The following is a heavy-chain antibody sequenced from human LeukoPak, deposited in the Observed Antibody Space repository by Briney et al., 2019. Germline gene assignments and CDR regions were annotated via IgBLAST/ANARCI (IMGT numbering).Heavy chain of an antibody. CDR1: GFTFHNYA. CDR2: TSGDGITT. CDR3: ARDHVYGGADY. V-gene: IGHV3-43*02. Sequence: GGSLRLSCAGSGFTFHNYAIHWVRQAPGKGLEWVSLTSGDGITTYFADSVKGRFTISRDNSKSSLFLQMNSLRTEDTALYYCARDHVYGGADYWGQGTLVTVSS. J-gene: IGHJ4*02. D-gene: IGHD5/OR15-5a*01.